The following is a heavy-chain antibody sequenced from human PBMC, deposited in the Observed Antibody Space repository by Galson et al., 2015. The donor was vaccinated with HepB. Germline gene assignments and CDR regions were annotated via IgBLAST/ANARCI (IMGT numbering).Heavy chain of an antibody. D-gene: IGHD4-11*01. V-gene: IGHV3-7*01. J-gene: IGHJ4*02. CDR1: GFTFSNYW. Sequence: SLRLSCAASGFTFSNYWMSWVRQAPGKGLEWVANIKGDGREIYYVDSVKGRFTISRDNAKNSLYLQMNNLRAEDTALYYCARAVLIVTTIGDFDYWGQGALVTVSS. CDR2: IKGDGREI. CDR3: ARAVLIVTTIGDFDY.